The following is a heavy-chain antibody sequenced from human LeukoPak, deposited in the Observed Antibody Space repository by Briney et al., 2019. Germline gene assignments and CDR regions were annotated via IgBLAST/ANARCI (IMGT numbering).Heavy chain of an antibody. J-gene: IGHJ6*03. V-gene: IGHV3-23*01. CDR3: AKATTVTADYYYYYMDV. D-gene: IGHD4-17*01. CDR1: GFTFSSYA. Sequence: RTGGSLRLSCAASGFTFSSYAMSWVRQAPGKGLEWVSAISGSGGSTYYADSVKGRFTISRDNSKNTLYLQMNSLRAEDTAVYYCAKATTVTADYYYYYMDVWDKGTTVTVSS. CDR2: ISGSGGST.